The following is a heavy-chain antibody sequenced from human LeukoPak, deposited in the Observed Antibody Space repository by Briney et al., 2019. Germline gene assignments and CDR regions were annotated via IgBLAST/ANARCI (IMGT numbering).Heavy chain of an antibody. V-gene: IGHV3-7*03. CDR1: GFIFSSYW. Sequence: GGSLKLSCAASGFIFSSYWMTWVRQAPGKGLEWVATIKHDGSEDYYLDSVKGRFTISRDNAKSSMWLQMNSLRAEDTAVYYCARGYLYYGSGSYQYFDYWGQGTLVTVSS. D-gene: IGHD3-10*01. J-gene: IGHJ4*02. CDR2: IKHDGSED. CDR3: ARGYLYYGSGSYQYFDY.